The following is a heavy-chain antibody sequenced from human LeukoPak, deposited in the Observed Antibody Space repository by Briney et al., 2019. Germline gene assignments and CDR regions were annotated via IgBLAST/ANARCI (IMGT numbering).Heavy chain of an antibody. J-gene: IGHJ4*02. CDR2: ISNDGSRK. D-gene: IGHD3-3*01. CDR3: ARDRAWNYFDY. CDR1: GFTFSRHG. V-gene: IGHV3-30*03. Sequence: GGSLRLSCAPSGFTFSRHGMHWVRQAPGKGLEWVAIISNDGSRKYYAHSVEGRFTISRDNSKNTLYLQMDSLRAEDTAVYYCARDRAWNYFDYWGQGTLVAVSS.